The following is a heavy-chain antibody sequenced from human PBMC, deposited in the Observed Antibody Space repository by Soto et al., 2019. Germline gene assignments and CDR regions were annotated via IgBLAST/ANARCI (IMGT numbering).Heavy chain of an antibody. CDR1: GFTFSSYA. Sequence: QVQLVESGGGVVQPGRSLRLSCAASGFTFSSYAMHWVRQAPGKGLEWVAVISYDGSNKYYADSVKGRFTISRDNSKNTLYLQMNSLRAEDTAVYYCASPRGFTFLFQHWGQGTLVNVSS. J-gene: IGHJ1*01. V-gene: IGHV3-30-3*01. D-gene: IGHD3-16*01. CDR2: ISYDGSNK. CDR3: ASPRGFTFLFQH.